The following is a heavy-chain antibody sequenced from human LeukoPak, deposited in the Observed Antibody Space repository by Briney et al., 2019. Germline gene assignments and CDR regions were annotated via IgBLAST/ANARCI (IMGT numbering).Heavy chain of an antibody. CDR3: ANPLAVVAVDAFEI. V-gene: IGHV3-48*03. CDR2: ISTSVSNI. D-gene: IGHD6-19*01. J-gene: IGHJ3*02. Sequence: GGSLRLSCSSSGFSLRSYEMNLARQAPGKGLEWVSYISTSVSNIYYPDSVRGRFNISRDDAKHSLYLQMNSLRAEDTAVYYCANPLAVVAVDAFEIWGQGTMVTVSS. CDR1: GFSLRSYE.